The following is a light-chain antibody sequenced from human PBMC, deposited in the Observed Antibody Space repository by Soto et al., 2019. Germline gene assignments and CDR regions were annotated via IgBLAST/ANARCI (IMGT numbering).Light chain of an antibody. CDR3: QQIYSAPLT. V-gene: IGKV1-39*01. CDR1: QSIGSY. J-gene: IGKJ4*01. CDR2: AAS. Sequence: DIQMTQSPSSLSASVGDRVTITCRASQSIGSYLNWYRQKPGKAPELLIYAASNLQSGVPSRFSGSGSETEFTLSISSLQPEDFATYFCQQIYSAPLTFGGGTKVDIK.